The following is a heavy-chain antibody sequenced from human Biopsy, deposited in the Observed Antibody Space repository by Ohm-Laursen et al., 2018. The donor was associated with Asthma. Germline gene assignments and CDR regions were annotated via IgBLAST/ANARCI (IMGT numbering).Heavy chain of an antibody. CDR1: GFKFDEYT. V-gene: IGHV3-9*01. CDR3: AKVRSDWVITESFDY. CDR2: ISWNSATI. Sequence: PRLSCSASGFKFDEYTMHWVRQAPGKGLEWVSGISWNSATIGYADSVEGRFAISRDNAKNSVFLHMDSLRPEDTAFYYCAKVRSDWVITESFDYWGQGVLVTVSS. D-gene: IGHD3-22*01. J-gene: IGHJ4*02.